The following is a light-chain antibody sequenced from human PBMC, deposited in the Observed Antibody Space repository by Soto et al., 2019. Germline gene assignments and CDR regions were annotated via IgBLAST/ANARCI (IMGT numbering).Light chain of an antibody. Sequence: QSVVTQPPSASGTPGQRVTMSCSGSSSNIGGNYVYWYQQLPGTAPKLLISRSNQRPSGVPDRFSGSKSGTSASLAISGLRSEDEADYYCVASDDSLSAWVFGGGTKLTVL. CDR3: VASDDSLSAWV. V-gene: IGLV1-47*01. CDR2: RSN. J-gene: IGLJ3*02. CDR1: SSNIGGNY.